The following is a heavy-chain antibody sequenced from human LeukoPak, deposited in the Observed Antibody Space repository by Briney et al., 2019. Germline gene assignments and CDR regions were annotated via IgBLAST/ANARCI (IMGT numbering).Heavy chain of an antibody. Sequence: SETLSLTCAVYGGSFSGYYWSWIRQPPGKGLEWIGEINHSGSTNYNPSLKSRVTISVDTSKNQFSLKLSSVTAADTAVYYCARDYDVLTAYPPTQLFDPWGQGTLVTVSS. J-gene: IGHJ5*02. V-gene: IGHV4-34*01. D-gene: IGHD3-9*01. CDR3: ARDYDVLTAYPPTQLFDP. CDR1: GGSFSGYY. CDR2: INHSGST.